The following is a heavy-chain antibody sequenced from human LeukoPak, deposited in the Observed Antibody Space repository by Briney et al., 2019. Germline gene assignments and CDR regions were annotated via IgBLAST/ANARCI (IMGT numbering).Heavy chain of an antibody. CDR3: ARKDYDFWSGYMFYNWFDP. D-gene: IGHD3-3*01. CDR2: MNPHSGYT. CDR1: GYTFTSYD. Sequence: ASVKVSCKTSGYTFTSYDINWVRQAPGQGLEWMGWMNPHSGYTAYAQKFQGRVTMTRNTSISTAYMELSSLRSDDTAVYYCARKDYDFWSGYMFYNWFDPWGQGTLVTVSS. J-gene: IGHJ5*02. V-gene: IGHV1-8*01.